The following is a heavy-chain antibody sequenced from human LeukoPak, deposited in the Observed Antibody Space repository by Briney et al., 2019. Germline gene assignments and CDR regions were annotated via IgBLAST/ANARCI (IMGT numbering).Heavy chain of an antibody. V-gene: IGHV3-21*01. CDR2: ISSSSSYI. CDR3: ARAWSAPLWGSGSYFPFQH. Sequence: GGSLRLSCAASGFTFSSYSMNWVRQAPGKGLEWVSSISSSSSYIYYADSVKGRFTISRDNAKNSLYLQMNSLRAEDTAVYYCARAWSAPLWGSGSYFPFQHWGQGTLVTVSS. D-gene: IGHD3-10*01. CDR1: GFTFSSYS. J-gene: IGHJ1*01.